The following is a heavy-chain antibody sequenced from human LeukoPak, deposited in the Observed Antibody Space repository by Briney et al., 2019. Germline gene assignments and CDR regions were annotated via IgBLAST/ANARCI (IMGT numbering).Heavy chain of an antibody. V-gene: IGHV4-59*01. CDR2: IYYSGST. J-gene: IGHJ4*02. Sequence: SETLSLTCTVSGGSISSYYWSWIRQPPGKGLEWIGYIYYSGSTNYNPSLKSRVTISVDTSKNQFSLKLSSVTAADTAVYYCARATGVQVWSGAFDYWGQGTLVTVSS. CDR3: ARATGVQVWSGAFDY. D-gene: IGHD3-10*01. CDR1: GGSISSYY.